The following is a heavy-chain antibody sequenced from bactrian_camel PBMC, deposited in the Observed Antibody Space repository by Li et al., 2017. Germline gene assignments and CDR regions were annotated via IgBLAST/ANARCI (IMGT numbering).Heavy chain of an antibody. J-gene: IGHJ4*01. Sequence: VQLVESGGGSVQAGGSLRLSCASSGSIYGTLCMGWVRQAPGKEREAVATVYLYGGKTYYDDSAKGRFTISRDNARNTLYLQMNSLKPEDTAMYYCAAKVLNGRYCSGDFPYWGQGTQVTVS. CDR1: GSIYGTLC. V-gene: IGHV3S13*01. CDR2: VYLYGGKT. D-gene: IGHD3*01. CDR3: AAKVLNGRYCSGDFPY.